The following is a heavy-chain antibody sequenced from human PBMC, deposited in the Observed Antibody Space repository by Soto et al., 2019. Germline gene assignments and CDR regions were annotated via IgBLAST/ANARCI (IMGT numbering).Heavy chain of an antibody. D-gene: IGHD3-22*01. CDR2: IYYSGST. CDR3: ARVYGVITYYYYYGMDV. J-gene: IGHJ6*02. Sequence: LSLTCTVSGGSISSSSYYWGWIRQPPGKGLEWIGSIYYSGSTYYNPSLKSRVTISVDTSKNQFSLKLSSVTAADTAVYYCARVYGVITYYYYYGMDVWGQGTTVTAP. V-gene: IGHV4-39*01. CDR1: GGSISSSSYY.